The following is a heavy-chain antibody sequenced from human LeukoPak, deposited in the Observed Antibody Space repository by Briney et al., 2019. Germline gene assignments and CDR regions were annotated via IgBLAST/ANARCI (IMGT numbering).Heavy chain of an antibody. V-gene: IGHV4-39*01. Sequence: PSETLSLTCTVSGGSISSSSYYWGWIRQPPGKGLEWIGSIYYSGSTYYNPSLKSRVTISVDTSKNQFSLKLSSVTAADTAVYYCVGVGYSYGSNYFDYWGQGTLVTVSS. CDR1: GGSISSSSYY. J-gene: IGHJ4*02. CDR3: VGVGYSYGSNYFDY. CDR2: IYYSGST. D-gene: IGHD5-18*01.